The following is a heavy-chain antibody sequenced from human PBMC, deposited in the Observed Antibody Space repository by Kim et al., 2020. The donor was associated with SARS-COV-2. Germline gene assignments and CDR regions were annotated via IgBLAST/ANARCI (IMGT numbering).Heavy chain of an antibody. CDR2: IIPILGIA. V-gene: IGHV1-69*04. CDR1: GGTFSSYA. J-gene: IGHJ6*03. D-gene: IGHD3-9*01. Sequence: SVKVSCKASGGTFSSYAISWVRQAPGQGLEWMGRIIPILGIANYAQKFQGRVTITADKSTSTAYMELSSLRSEDTAVYYCARACPVDYDILTGYYKSRFWGNYYYYMGVWGKGTPVTVSS. CDR3: ARACPVDYDILTGYYKSRFWGNYYYYMGV.